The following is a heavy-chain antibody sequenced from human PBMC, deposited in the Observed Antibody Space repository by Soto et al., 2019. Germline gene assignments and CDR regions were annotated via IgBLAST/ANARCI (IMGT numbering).Heavy chain of an antibody. CDR3: AKWGGLRPLLQFCSGGSCYKIGFDY. D-gene: IGHD2-15*01. Sequence: GGSLRLSCAASGFTFSSYAMSWVRQAPGKGLEWVSAISGSGGSTYYADSVKGRFTISRDNSKNTLYLQMNSLRAEDTAVYYCAKWGGLRPLLQFCSGGSCYKIGFDYWGQGTLVTGSS. CDR1: GFTFSSYA. CDR2: ISGSGGST. J-gene: IGHJ4*02. V-gene: IGHV3-23*01.